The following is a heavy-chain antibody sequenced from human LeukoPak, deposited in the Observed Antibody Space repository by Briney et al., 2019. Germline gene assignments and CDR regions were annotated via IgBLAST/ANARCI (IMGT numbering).Heavy chain of an antibody. J-gene: IGHJ4*02. CDR3: ARHGSTSWAVDY. D-gene: IGHD2-2*01. Sequence: PSETLSLTCTVSGGSISSSSYYWGWIRQPPGKGLEWMGSIYYSGSTYYNPSLKSRVTISVDTSKKQFSLKLTSVTAADTAVYYCARHGSTSWAVDYWGQGTLVIVSS. V-gene: IGHV4-39*01. CDR1: GGSISSSSYY. CDR2: IYYSGST.